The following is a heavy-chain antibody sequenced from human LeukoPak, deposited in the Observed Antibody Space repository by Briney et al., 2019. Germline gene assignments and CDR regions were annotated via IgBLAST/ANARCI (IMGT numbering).Heavy chain of an antibody. J-gene: IGHJ4*02. CDR2: IGPTGSDR. Sequence: GGSLRLSCTASGLTFSTSGFNWVRQAPGKGLEWVASIGPTGSDRYHADSIKGRFTISRDNANNFLYLQMNSLRAEDTAVYYCATETNGRHYDYWGQGTLLTVSA. V-gene: IGHV3-21*06. CDR1: GLTFSTSG. CDR3: ATETNGRHYDY. D-gene: IGHD1-14*01.